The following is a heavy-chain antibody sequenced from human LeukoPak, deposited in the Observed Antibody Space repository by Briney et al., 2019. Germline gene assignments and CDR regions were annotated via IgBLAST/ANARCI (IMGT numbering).Heavy chain of an antibody. J-gene: IGHJ5*02. V-gene: IGHV3-21*01. CDR2: ISSSSSYI. Sequence: PGGSLRLSCAASGFTFSSYSMNWVRQAPGKGLEWVSSISSSSSYICYADSVKGRFTISRDNARNSLYLQMNSLRAEDTAVYYCARGDSYYYDSSGDAGWFDPWGQGTLVTVSS. D-gene: IGHD3-22*01. CDR1: GFTFSSYS. CDR3: ARGDSYYYDSSGDAGWFDP.